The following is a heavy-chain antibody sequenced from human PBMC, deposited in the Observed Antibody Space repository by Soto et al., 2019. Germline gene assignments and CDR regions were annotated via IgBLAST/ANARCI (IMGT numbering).Heavy chain of an antibody. D-gene: IGHD3-22*01. CDR1: GGSFSGYY. CDR3: ARQTYYYDSSGYAQRLIDY. J-gene: IGHJ4*02. V-gene: IGHV2-70*01. CDR2: IDWDDDK. Sequence: TLSLTCAVYGGSFSGYYWSWIRQPPGKALEWLALIDWDDDKYYSTSLKTRLTISKDTSKNQVVLTMTNMDPVDTATYYCARQTYYYDSSGYAQRLIDYWGQGTPVTVSS.